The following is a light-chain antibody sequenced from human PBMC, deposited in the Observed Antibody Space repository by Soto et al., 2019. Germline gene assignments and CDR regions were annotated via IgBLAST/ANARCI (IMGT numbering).Light chain of an antibody. Sequence: DIQMTQSPSTLSVSVVDGVTITFRASQTISSWLAWYQQKPGKAPKLLIYKASTLKSGVPSRFSGSGSGTEFTLTISSLQPDDFATYYCQHYNSYSEAFGQGTKVDI. J-gene: IGKJ1*01. CDR2: KAS. CDR1: QTISSW. CDR3: QHYNSYSEA. V-gene: IGKV1-5*03.